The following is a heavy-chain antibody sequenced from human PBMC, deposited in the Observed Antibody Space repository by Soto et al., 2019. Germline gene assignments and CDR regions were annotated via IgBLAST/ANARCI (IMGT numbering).Heavy chain of an antibody. CDR3: AKDGNCSGGSCLGFLDY. Sequence: QVQLVESGGGVVQPGRSLRLSCAAYGFTFSSYGMHWVRQAPGKGLEWVAVISYDGSNKYYADSVKGRFTISRDNSKNTLYLQMNSLRAEDTAVYYCAKDGNCSGGSCLGFLDYWGQGTLVTVSS. CDR1: GFTFSSYG. V-gene: IGHV3-30*18. CDR2: ISYDGSNK. D-gene: IGHD2-15*01. J-gene: IGHJ4*02.